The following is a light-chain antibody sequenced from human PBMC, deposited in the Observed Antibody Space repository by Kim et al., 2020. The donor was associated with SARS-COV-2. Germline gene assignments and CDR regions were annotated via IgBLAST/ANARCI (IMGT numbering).Light chain of an antibody. Sequence: LSQGERATLSCRASQSVSSNYLAWYQQKPGQAPRLLIYGASSRATGIPDRFSGSWSGTDFTLTISGLEPEDFAVYYCQQYGSSPYTFGQGTKLEI. CDR2: GAS. CDR3: QQYGSSPYT. CDR1: QSVSSNY. J-gene: IGKJ2*01. V-gene: IGKV3-20*01.